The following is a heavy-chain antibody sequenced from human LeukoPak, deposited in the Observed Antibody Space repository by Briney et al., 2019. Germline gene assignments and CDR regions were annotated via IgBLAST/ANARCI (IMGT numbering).Heavy chain of an antibody. CDR1: GGTFSSYA. D-gene: IGHD1-14*01. Sequence: SVKVSCKASGGTFSSYAISWVRQAPGQGLEWMGGVIPIFGTANYAQKFQGRVTITTDESTSTAYMELSSLRSEDTAVYYCARDKPPWVNAFDIWGQGTMVTVSS. CDR2: VIPIFGTA. CDR3: ARDKPPWVNAFDI. J-gene: IGHJ3*02. V-gene: IGHV1-69*05.